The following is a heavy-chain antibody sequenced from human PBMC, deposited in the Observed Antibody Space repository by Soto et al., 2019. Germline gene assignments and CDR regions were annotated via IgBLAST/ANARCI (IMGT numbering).Heavy chain of an antibody. J-gene: IGHJ4*02. CDR1: GFTFDDYA. CDR3: AKGSCSSTSCYVFDY. V-gene: IGHV3-9*01. Sequence: EVQLVESGGGLVQPGRSLRLSCAASGFTFDDYAMHWVRQAPGKGLEWVSGISWNSGSIGYADSVKGRFTISRDNAKNSLYLQMNSLRAEDTALHYCAKGSCSSTSCYVFDYWGQGTLVTVSS. CDR2: ISWNSGSI. D-gene: IGHD2-2*01.